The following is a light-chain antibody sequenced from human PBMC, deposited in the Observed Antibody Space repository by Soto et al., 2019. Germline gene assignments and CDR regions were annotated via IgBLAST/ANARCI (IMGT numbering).Light chain of an antibody. Sequence: QSVLTQPPSVSGAPGQRVTISCTGSSSNIGAGYDVHWYHQLPGTAPKLLIYGNSNRPSGVPDRFSGSKSGTSASLAITGLQAEDEADYYCQSYDSSLSVVFGRGTKLTVL. J-gene: IGLJ2*01. CDR1: SSNIGAGYD. CDR2: GNS. V-gene: IGLV1-40*01. CDR3: QSYDSSLSVV.